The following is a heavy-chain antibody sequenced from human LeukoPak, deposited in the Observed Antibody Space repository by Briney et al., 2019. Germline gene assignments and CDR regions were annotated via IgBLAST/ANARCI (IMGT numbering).Heavy chain of an antibody. J-gene: IGHJ4*02. V-gene: IGHV5-51*01. CDR3: ARGTVTTPHLFDY. D-gene: IGHD4-17*01. Sequence: KVSCKASGGTFSSYAISWVRQAPGQGLEWMGIIYPGDSDTRYSPSFQGQVTISADKSISTAYLQWSSLKASDTAMYYCARGTVTTPHLFDYWGQGTLVTVSS. CDR2: IYPGDSDT. CDR1: GGTFSSYA.